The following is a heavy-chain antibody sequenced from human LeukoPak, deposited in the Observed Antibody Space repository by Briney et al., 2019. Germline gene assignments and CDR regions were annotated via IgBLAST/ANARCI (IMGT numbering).Heavy chain of an antibody. J-gene: IGHJ5*02. CDR2: IKQDGSEK. Sequence: GGSLRLSCAASGFTFSSYWMSWVRQAPGKGLEWVANIKQDGSEKYYVDSVKGRFTISRDNAKNSLYLQMNSLRAEDTAVYYCTRGNFDWLPYWFDPWGQGTLVTVSS. V-gene: IGHV3-7*01. CDR1: GFTFSSYW. CDR3: TRGNFDWLPYWFDP. D-gene: IGHD3-9*01.